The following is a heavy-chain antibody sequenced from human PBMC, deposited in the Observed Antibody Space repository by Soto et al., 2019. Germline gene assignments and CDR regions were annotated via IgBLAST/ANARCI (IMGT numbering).Heavy chain of an antibody. CDR2: FDPEDGET. CDR3: ATALYSGSYYRPQYFDY. J-gene: IGHJ4*02. V-gene: IGHV1-24*01. CDR1: GYTLTELS. Sequence: ASVKVSCKVSGYTLTELSMHWVRQAPGKGLEWMGGFDPEDGETIYAQKFQGRVTMTEDTSTDTAYMELSSLRSEDTAVYYCATALYSGSYYRPQYFDYWGQGTLVTVSS. D-gene: IGHD1-26*01.